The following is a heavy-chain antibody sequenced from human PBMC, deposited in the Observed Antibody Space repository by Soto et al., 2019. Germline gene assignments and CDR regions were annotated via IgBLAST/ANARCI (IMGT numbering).Heavy chain of an antibody. J-gene: IGHJ4*02. CDR2: LYSDGRT. V-gene: IGHV3-53*02. CDR3: ARSSSWYGQCYVDC. CDR1: GFIVSSSY. Sequence: DVQLVETGGGLIQPGGSLRLSCAASGFIVSSSYMSWVRQAPGKGLEWVSVLYSDGRTYYADSVKSRFTISRDNSKNTFYLQMNRLSAEDAAVYYCARSSSWYGQCYVDCWGQGTLVTVSS. D-gene: IGHD6-13*01.